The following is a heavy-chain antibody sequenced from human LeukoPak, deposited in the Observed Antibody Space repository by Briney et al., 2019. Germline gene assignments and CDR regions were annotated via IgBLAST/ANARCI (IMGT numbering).Heavy chain of an antibody. J-gene: IGHJ6*02. D-gene: IGHD1-26*01. CDR2: IYYSGST. Sequence: PSETLSLTCTVSGGSISSYYWSWIRQPPGKGLEWIGYIYYSGSTNYNPSLKSRATISVDTSKNQFSLKLSSVTAADTAVYYCARVTRSGSYYYYYGMDVWGQGTTVTVSS. V-gene: IGHV4-59*01. CDR3: ARVTRSGSYYYYYGMDV. CDR1: GGSISSYY.